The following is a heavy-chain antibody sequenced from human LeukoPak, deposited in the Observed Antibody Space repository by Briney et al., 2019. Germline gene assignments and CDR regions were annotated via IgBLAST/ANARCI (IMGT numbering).Heavy chain of an antibody. V-gene: IGHV3-21*01. CDR3: ARDPGYSYGYEGPYYFDY. CDR1: GFTFSSYS. J-gene: IGHJ4*02. Sequence: GGSLRLSCAASGFTFSSYSMNWVRQAPGKGLEWVSSISSSSSYIYYADSVKGRFTISRDNANNSLYLQMNSLRAEDTAVYYCARDPGYSYGYEGPYYFDYWGQGTLVTVSS. D-gene: IGHD5-18*01. CDR2: ISSSSSYI.